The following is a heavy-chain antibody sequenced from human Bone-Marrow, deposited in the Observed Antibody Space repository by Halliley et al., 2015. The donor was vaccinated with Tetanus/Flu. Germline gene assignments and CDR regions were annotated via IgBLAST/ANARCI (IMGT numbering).Heavy chain of an antibody. V-gene: IGHV3-13*01. J-gene: IGHJ3*02. D-gene: IGHD3-10*01. Sequence: WVAGIDTGGCTYYPRSVKGLITKTRGNAKNSLYLQMNSPRAEDTAVYYCAREGKGQSGAFYIWGQGTMVSVSS. CDR3: AREGKGQSGAFYI. CDR2: IDTGGCT.